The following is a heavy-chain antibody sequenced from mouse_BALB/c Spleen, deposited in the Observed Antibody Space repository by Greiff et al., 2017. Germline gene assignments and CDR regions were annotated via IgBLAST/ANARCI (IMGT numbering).Heavy chain of an antibody. Sequence: DVMLVESGAGLVQPGGSLCISCATSGFTFTDYYMSWVRQPPGKALEWLGFIRNKANGYTTEYSASVKGRFTISRDNSQSILYLQMNTLRAEDSATYYCARDISCYAVDYWGQGTSVTVSS. V-gene: IGHV7-3*02. CDR2: IRNKANGYTT. CDR3: ARDISCYAVDY. J-gene: IGHJ4*01. CDR1: GFTFTDYY.